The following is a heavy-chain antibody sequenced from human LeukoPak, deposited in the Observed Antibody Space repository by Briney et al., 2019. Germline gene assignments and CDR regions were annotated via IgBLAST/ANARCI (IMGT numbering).Heavy chain of an antibody. Sequence: APVKVSCKASGYTFTSYYMHWVRQAPGQGLEWMGIINPSGGSTSYAQKFQGRVTMTRDTSTSTVYMELSSLRSEDTAVYYCARDSVRNRLYNWFDPWGQGTLVTVSS. V-gene: IGHV1-46*01. CDR2: INPSGGST. J-gene: IGHJ5*02. CDR1: GYTFTSYY. D-gene: IGHD6-25*01. CDR3: ARDSVRNRLYNWFDP.